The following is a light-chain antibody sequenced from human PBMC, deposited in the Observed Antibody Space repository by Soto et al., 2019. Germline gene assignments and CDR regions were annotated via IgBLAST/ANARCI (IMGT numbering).Light chain of an antibody. V-gene: IGKV1-5*01. CDR1: QSISSW. CDR3: QQSYSTPPYT. Sequence: DIQMTQSPSTLSASVGDRVTITCRASQSISSWLAWYQQKPGKAPKLLIYDASSLESGVPSRFSGSGSGTEFTLTISSLQPDDFATYYCQQSYSTPPYTFGQGTKLEMK. CDR2: DAS. J-gene: IGKJ2*01.